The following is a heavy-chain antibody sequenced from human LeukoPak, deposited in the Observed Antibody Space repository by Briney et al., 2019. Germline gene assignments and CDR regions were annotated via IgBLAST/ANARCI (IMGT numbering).Heavy chain of an antibody. V-gene: IGHV4-30-2*01. Sequence: SETLSLTYTVSGGSISSAGYSWSWIRQPPGKGLEWIGYISHVGNTYYNPSLKSRLTISVDRSKNQFSLRLSSVTAADTAVYYCASSLFLAASPYYFDYWGQGTLVTVSS. CDR3: ASSLFLAASPYYFDY. D-gene: IGHD6-13*01. CDR2: ISHVGNT. CDR1: GGSISSAGYS. J-gene: IGHJ4*02.